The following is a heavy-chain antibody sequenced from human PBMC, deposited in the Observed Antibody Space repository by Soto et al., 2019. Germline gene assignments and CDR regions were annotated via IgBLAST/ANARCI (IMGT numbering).Heavy chain of an antibody. J-gene: IGHJ1*01. D-gene: IGHD3-10*01. V-gene: IGHV4-39*01. CDR3: ATVWFGESQH. CDR1: GGSISSSSYY. CDR2: IYYSGST. Sequence: QLQLQESGPGLVKPSETLSLTCTVSGGSISSSSYYWGWIRQPPGKGLEWIGSIYYSGSTYYNPSLKSRVPLSVAMSKTQFSLKLSSVPAADTAVYSCATVWFGESQHWGQGTLVTVSS.